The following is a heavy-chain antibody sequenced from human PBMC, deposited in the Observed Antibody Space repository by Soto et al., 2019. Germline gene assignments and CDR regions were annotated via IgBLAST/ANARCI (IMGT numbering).Heavy chain of an antibody. V-gene: IGHV3-9*01. CDR2: ISWNSGSI. CDR1: GFTFDDYA. D-gene: IGHD2-2*01. J-gene: IGHJ4*02. Sequence: GGSLRLSCAASGFTFDDYAMHWVRQAPGKGLEWVSGISWNSGSIGYADSVKGRFTISRDNAKNSLYLQMNSLRAEDTALYYCAKQGLVPAARAYFDYWGQGTLVTVSS. CDR3: AKQGLVPAARAYFDY.